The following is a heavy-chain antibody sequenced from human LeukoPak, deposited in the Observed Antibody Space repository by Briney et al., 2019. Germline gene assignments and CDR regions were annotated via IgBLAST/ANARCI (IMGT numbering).Heavy chain of an antibody. V-gene: IGHV3-23*01. D-gene: IGHD6-19*01. CDR2: IHADGVGT. CDR3: GKGRVSE. J-gene: IGHJ4*02. Sequence: GGSLRLSCAASGFPFNTQDMRWVRQAPGKGLEWVSSIHADGVGTLYADSVRGPFTISRDNSKNTLDLQMNSLRVEDTAVYYCGKGRVSEWGQGTLVTVSS. CDR1: GFPFNTQD.